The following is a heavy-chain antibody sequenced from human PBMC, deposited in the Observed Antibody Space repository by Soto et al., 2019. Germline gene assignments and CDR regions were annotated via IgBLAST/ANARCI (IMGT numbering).Heavy chain of an antibody. J-gene: IGHJ4*02. CDR2: ISAYNGNR. D-gene: IGHD5-12*01. Sequence: QVQLVQSGAEVKKPGASVKVSCKASGYSFTSYGISWVRQAPGQGLEWMGWISAYNGNRKYAQKFQGRVTMTTDTSTSTAYMELRSMRSSDTAVYYCARYLGGFPDYWGQGTLVTVSS. CDR3: ARYLGGFPDY. CDR1: GYSFTSYG. V-gene: IGHV1-18*01.